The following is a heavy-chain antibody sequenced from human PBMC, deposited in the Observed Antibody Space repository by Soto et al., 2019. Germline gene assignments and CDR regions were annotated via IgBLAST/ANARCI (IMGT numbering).Heavy chain of an antibody. V-gene: IGHV1-46*01. J-gene: IGHJ6*02. Sequence: ASVKVSCKASGYTFTSYYMHWVRQAPGQGLEWMGIINPSGGSTSLKTRLTISKDTSKNQVVLTMTNMDPVDTATYYCARTSVAGGGYGMDVWGQGTTVTVSS. D-gene: IGHD6-13*01. CDR3: ARTSVAGGGYGMDV. CDR2: INPSGGST. CDR1: GYTFTSYY.